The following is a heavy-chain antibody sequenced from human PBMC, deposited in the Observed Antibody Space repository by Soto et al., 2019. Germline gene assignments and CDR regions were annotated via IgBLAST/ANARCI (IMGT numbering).Heavy chain of an antibody. J-gene: IGHJ6*02. D-gene: IGHD3-10*01. V-gene: IGHV1-69*13. Sequence: GASVKVSCKVSGGTFSSYAISWVRQAPGQGLEWMGGIIPIFGTANYAQKFQGRVTITADESTSTAYMELSSLRSEDTAVYYCARVTMVRGVGLSYYYYGMDVWGQGTTVTVSS. CDR1: GGTFSSYA. CDR2: IIPIFGTA. CDR3: ARVTMVRGVGLSYYYYGMDV.